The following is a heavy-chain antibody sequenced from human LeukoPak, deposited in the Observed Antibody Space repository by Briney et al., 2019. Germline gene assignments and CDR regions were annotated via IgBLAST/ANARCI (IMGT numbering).Heavy chain of an antibody. CDR3: ARSGYDFWSGYPQDLDY. CDR2: ICYSGST. D-gene: IGHD3-3*01. V-gene: IGHV4-39*01. Sequence: PSETLSLTCTVSGGSISSSSYYWGWIRQPPGKGLEWIGSICYSGSTYYNPSLKSRVTISVDTSKNQFSLKLSSVTAADTAVYYCARSGYDFWSGYPQDLDYWGQGTLVTVSS. J-gene: IGHJ4*02. CDR1: GGSISSSSYY.